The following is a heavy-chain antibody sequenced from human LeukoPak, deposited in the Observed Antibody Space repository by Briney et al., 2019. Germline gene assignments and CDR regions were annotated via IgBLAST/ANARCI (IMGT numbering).Heavy chain of an antibody. D-gene: IGHD3-3*01. V-gene: IGHV1-2*02. Sequence: ASVKVSCKASGYTFSGYYIHWVRQAPGQGLEWMGWINTNSGGTKYAQRFQGRVTMTRDTSISTAYMEVSRLRSDDTAVYFCVSSRFLEWLYLLDYWGQGTLVTVSS. CDR2: INTNSGGT. J-gene: IGHJ4*02. CDR3: VSSRFLEWLYLLDY. CDR1: GYTFSGYY.